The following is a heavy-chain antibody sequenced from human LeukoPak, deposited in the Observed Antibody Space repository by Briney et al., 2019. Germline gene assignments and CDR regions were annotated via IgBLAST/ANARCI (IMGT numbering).Heavy chain of an antibody. CDR3: ARKRLRLQYGDLIDY. D-gene: IGHD5-12*01. CDR1: GFTFSSYP. V-gene: IGHV3-30-3*01. Sequence: GGSLRLSCAASGFTFSSYPMHWVRQAPGKGLEWVAVISNDGSNKYYADSVKGRFTISRDNSKNTLYLQMNSLRAEDTAVYYCARKRLRLQYGDLIDYWGQGTLVTVSP. J-gene: IGHJ4*02. CDR2: ISNDGSNK.